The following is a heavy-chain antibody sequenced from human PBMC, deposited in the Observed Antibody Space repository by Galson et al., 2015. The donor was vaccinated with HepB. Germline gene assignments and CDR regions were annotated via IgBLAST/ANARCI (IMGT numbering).Heavy chain of an antibody. D-gene: IGHD3-16*01. CDR2: IYSGGST. V-gene: IGHV3-53*01. CDR1: GFTVSSNY. Sequence: SLRLSCAASGFTVSSNYMSWVRQAPGKGLEWVSVIYSGGSTYYADSVKGRFTISKDDSKNTLYLQMNSLRAEDTAVYYCASSERWGWRDFDYWGQGTLVTVSS. J-gene: IGHJ4*02. CDR3: ASSERWGWRDFDY.